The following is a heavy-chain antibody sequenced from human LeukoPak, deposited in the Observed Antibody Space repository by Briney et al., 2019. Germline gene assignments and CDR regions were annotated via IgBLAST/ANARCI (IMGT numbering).Heavy chain of an antibody. CDR1: GGSISSGSYY. CDR2: IYTSGST. CDR3: ARLIDGNYYSYMDV. V-gene: IGHV4-61*02. J-gene: IGHJ6*03. Sequence: SQTLSLTCTVSGGSISSGSYYWSWIRQPAGKGLEWIGRIYTSGSTNYNPSLKSRVTISVDTSKNHFSLKVTSVTAADTAVYYCARLIDGNYYSYMDVWGKGTTVTVSS. D-gene: IGHD3-22*01.